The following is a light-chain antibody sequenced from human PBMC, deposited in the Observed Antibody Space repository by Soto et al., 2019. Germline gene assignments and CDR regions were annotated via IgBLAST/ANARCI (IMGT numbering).Light chain of an antibody. V-gene: IGKV1-5*03. CDR2: KAS. J-gene: IGKJ3*01. CDR1: QSISSW. CDR3: QQYKRFPAT. Sequence: DIQMTQSPSTLSASVGDRVTITCRASQSISSWLAWYQQKPGKAPKLLIYKASSLESGVPSRFSGSGSGTEFTLPISSLQPDDFATYYCQQYKRFPATFDPVTKVAIK.